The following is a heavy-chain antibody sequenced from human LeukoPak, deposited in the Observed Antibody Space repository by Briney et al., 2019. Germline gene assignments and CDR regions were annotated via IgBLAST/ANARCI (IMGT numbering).Heavy chain of an antibody. CDR2: INHSGST. Sequence: PSETLSLTCAVYGGSFSGYYWSWIRQPPGKGLEWIGEINHSGSTNYNPSLKSRVTISVDTSKNQFSLKLSSVTAADTAVYYCARADGSGSSFDYWGQGTLVTVSS. CDR1: GGSFSGYY. V-gene: IGHV4-34*01. CDR3: ARADGSGSSFDY. J-gene: IGHJ4*02. D-gene: IGHD3-10*01.